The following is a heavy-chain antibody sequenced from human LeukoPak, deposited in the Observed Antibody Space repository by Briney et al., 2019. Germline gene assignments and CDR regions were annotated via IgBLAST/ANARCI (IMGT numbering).Heavy chain of an antibody. CDR2: IYPGDSDT. Sequence: AGESLKISCKASGYRFTTDYIGWVRQMPGKGLEWMGIIYPGDSDTRYSPSFQGQVTNSADKSISTAYLQWSSLKASDTAMYYCARLPPGIVGAPYYFDYWGQGTLVTVSS. D-gene: IGHD1-26*01. J-gene: IGHJ4*02. V-gene: IGHV5-51*01. CDR3: ARLPPGIVGAPYYFDY. CDR1: GYRFTTDY.